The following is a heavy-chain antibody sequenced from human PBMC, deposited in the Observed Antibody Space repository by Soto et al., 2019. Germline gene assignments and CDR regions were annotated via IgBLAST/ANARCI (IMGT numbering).Heavy chain of an antibody. Sequence: SETLSLTCTVSGGSISSYYWSWIRQPAGKGLEWIGRIYTSGSTNYNPSLKSRVTMSVDTSKNQFSLKLSSVTAADTAVYYCARVSSRGYCSSTSCYFYYYYGMDVWGQGTTVTV. CDR2: IYTSGST. CDR3: ARVSSRGYCSSTSCYFYYYYGMDV. D-gene: IGHD2-2*01. J-gene: IGHJ6*02. CDR1: GGSISSYY. V-gene: IGHV4-4*07.